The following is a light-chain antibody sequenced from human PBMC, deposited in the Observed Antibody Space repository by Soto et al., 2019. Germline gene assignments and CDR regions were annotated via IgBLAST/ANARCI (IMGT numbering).Light chain of an antibody. CDR2: SSD. CDR1: GSNIGSNT. CDR3: AAWDDSLQGWV. V-gene: IGLV1-44*01. J-gene: IGLJ3*02. Sequence: QPVLTQPPSASGTPGQRVTISCSGSGSNIGSNTVNWYQQFPGTAPKLLIYSSDQRPSGVPDRFSGSKSGTSASLAITGLRSEDEADYYCAAWDDSLQGWVFGGGTKVTVL.